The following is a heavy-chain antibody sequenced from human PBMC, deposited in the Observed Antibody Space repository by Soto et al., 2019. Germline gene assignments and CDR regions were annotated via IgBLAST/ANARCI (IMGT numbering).Heavy chain of an antibody. Sequence: PGESLKISCKASGYSFTTYWIAWVRQMPGKGLEWMGIINPGDSDIRYSPSFQGQVTISADSSISTAYLQWSSLKASDTAMYYCARHEQFYYYYYGMDVWGQGTAVTVSS. J-gene: IGHJ6*02. V-gene: IGHV5-51*01. CDR2: INPGDSDI. D-gene: IGHD4-4*01. CDR1: GYSFTTYW. CDR3: ARHEQFYYYYYGMDV.